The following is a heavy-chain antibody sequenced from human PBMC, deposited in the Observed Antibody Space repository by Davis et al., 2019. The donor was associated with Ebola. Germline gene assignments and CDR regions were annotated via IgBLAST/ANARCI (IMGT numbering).Heavy chain of an antibody. D-gene: IGHD3-10*01. CDR2: TKSKAYNYLT. Sequence: GEPLKISCAASGFSVSDNFVDWVRQAPGKGLEWVGRTKSKAYNYLTEYAASVQGRFTISRDDSKGSVYLQMNSLKIEDTAVYFCAVIRGVMGYWGQGTQVTVSS. V-gene: IGHV3-72*01. CDR1: GFSVSDNF. J-gene: IGHJ4*02. CDR3: AVIRGVMGY.